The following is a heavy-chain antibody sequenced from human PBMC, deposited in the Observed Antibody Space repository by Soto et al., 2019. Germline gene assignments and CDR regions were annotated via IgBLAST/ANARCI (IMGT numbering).Heavy chain of an antibody. CDR2: ISPSGGRT. CDR3: AKIYHSYGDYRVFDF. CDR1: GFSFSTYA. J-gene: IGHJ4*02. D-gene: IGHD4-17*01. Sequence: GGSLRLSCAASGFSFSTYAMSWVRQAPGKGLEWLTAISPSGGRTYYADSMKGRFTISRDNSKNTLYLQVNSLRAEDTAVYYCAKIYHSYGDYRVFDFWGPGTLVTVSS. V-gene: IGHV3-23*01.